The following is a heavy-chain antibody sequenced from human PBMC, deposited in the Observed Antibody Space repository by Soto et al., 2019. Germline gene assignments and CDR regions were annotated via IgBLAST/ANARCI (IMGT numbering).Heavy chain of an antibody. V-gene: IGHV1-3*01. CDR3: ARDQITMVRGVITYYYYGIDV. CDR2: INAGNGNT. Sequence: ASVKVSCKASGYTFTSYAMHWVRQAPGQRLEWMGWINAGNGNTKYSQKFQGRVTITRDTSASTAYMELSSLRSEDTAVYYCARDQITMVRGVITYYYYGIDVWGQGTTVTVSS. CDR1: GYTFTSYA. J-gene: IGHJ6*02. D-gene: IGHD3-10*01.